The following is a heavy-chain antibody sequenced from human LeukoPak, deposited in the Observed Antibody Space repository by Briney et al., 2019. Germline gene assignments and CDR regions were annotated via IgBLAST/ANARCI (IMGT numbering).Heavy chain of an antibody. D-gene: IGHD2-2*01. CDR3: ARLRWIPAAIRFDY. V-gene: IGHV3-7*01. Sequence: GGSLRLSCVASGFTFSSYWMSWVRQAPGEGLEWVANIKQDGSEKYYVDSVKGRFTISRDNAKNSLYLQMNSLGAEDTAVYYCARLRWIPAAIRFDYWGQGTLVTVSS. CDR1: GFTFSSYW. J-gene: IGHJ4*02. CDR2: IKQDGSEK.